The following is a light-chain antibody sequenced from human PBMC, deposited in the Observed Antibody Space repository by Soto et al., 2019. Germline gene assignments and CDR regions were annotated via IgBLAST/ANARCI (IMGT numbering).Light chain of an antibody. V-gene: IGKV3-20*01. Sequence: IVFTQSPGTLSLSPGERATLSCRASQTIRSSYLAWYQQKPGQASRLLIYGASSRATGIPDRFSGSGSGTDFTLTISRLEPEDFAVYYCHQYGRLPWTFGQGTKVEIK. CDR1: QTIRSSY. CDR3: HQYGRLPWT. J-gene: IGKJ1*01. CDR2: GAS.